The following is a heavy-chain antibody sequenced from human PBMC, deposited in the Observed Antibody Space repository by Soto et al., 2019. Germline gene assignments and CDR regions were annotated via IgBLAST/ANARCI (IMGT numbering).Heavy chain of an antibody. CDR2: IGTNGAST. CDR1: GFTFSRYA. CDR3: ARVRCIDSLCYAPSGD. Sequence: EVQLVESGGGLVQPGGSLRLSCAASGFTFSRYAMHWVRQAPGKGLEFVSAIGTNGASTYYANSVRGRFTISRDNSKNKLYLQMGSLGAEDMAVYYCARVRCIDSLCYAPSGDWGQVTLVTVSS. V-gene: IGHV3-64*01. J-gene: IGHJ4*02. D-gene: IGHD2-2*01.